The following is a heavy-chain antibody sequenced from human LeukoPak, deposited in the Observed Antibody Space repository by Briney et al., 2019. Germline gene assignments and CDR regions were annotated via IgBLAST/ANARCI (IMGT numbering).Heavy chain of an antibody. Sequence: SETLSLTCTVSGGSISSYYWSWIRQPAGKGLEWIGRIYTSGSTYYNPSLKSRVTISVDTSKNQFSLKLSSVTAADTAVYYCASLPRVAARPYYMDVWGKGTTVTVSS. J-gene: IGHJ6*03. D-gene: IGHD6-6*01. CDR2: IYTSGST. V-gene: IGHV4-4*07. CDR3: ASLPRVAARPYYMDV. CDR1: GGSISSYY.